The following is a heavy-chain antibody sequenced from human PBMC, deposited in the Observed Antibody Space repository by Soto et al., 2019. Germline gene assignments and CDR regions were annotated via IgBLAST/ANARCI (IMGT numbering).Heavy chain of an antibody. D-gene: IGHD6-13*01. CDR2: VIPIFGTA. CDR3: ARKSIAAAGDAFDI. Sequence: SVKVSCKASGGTFSSYAISWVRQAPGQGLEWMGGVIPIFGTANYAQKFQGRVTITADESTSTAYMELSSLRSEDTAVYYCARKSIAAAGDAFDIWGQGTMVSVSS. V-gene: IGHV1-69*13. CDR1: GGTFSSYA. J-gene: IGHJ3*02.